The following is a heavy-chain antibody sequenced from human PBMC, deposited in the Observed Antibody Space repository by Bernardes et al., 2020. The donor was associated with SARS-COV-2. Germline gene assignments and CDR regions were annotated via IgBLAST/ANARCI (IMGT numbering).Heavy chain of an antibody. CDR2: ISTNNGKT. V-gene: IGHV1-18*01. CDR1: GYTFTSYG. J-gene: IGHJ4*02. Sequence: ASVKVSCKASGYTFTSYGFSWVRQAPGQGLEWMGWISTNNGKTDYAQKVQDRVTMTTDASTRTTSLEIRSLRSDDTAVYYCARAHYLYGSWGSYSPYYFDYWGQGTLVSVSS. CDR3: ARAHYLYGSWGSYSPYYFDY. D-gene: IGHD3-10*01.